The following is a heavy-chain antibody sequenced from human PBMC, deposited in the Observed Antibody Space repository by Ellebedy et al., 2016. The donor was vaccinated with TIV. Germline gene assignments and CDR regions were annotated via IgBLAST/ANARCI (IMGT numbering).Heavy chain of an antibody. Sequence: SVKVSCXASGGTFSSYAISWVRQAPGQGLEWMGGIIPIFGTANYAQKFQGRVTITADESTSTAYMELSSLRSEETAVYYCAREGGYSSGDYFDYWGQGTLVTVSS. D-gene: IGHD6-19*01. V-gene: IGHV1-69*13. CDR1: GGTFSSYA. CDR3: AREGGYSSGDYFDY. CDR2: IIPIFGTA. J-gene: IGHJ4*02.